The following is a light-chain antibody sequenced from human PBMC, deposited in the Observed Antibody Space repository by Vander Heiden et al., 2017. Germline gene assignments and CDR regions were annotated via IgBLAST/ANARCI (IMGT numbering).Light chain of an antibody. Sequence: IVMTQSPDSLAVSLGERATINCKSSQSLLDSSNNKNYLAWYQQKAGQPPKLLIYWASTRESGVPARFSGSGSGTDFTLTISSLQAEDVAVYYCQQYYNTPSLTFSPGTKVEIK. CDR1: QSLLDSSNNKNY. CDR2: WAS. V-gene: IGKV4-1*01. CDR3: QQYYNTPSLT. J-gene: IGKJ3*01.